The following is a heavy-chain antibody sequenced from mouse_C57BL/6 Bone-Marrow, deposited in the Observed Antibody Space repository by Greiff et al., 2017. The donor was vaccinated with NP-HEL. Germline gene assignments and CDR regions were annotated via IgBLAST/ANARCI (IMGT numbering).Heavy chain of an antibody. CDR2: IDPENGDT. D-gene: IGHD2-14*01. V-gene: IGHV14-4*01. CDR1: GFNIKDDY. CDR3: TTWGRYPFAY. J-gene: IGHJ3*01. Sequence: EVQRVESGAELVRPGASVKLSCTASGFNIKDDYMHWVKQRPEQGLEWIGWIDPENGDTEYASKFQGKATITADTSSNTAYLQLSSLTSEDTAVYYCTTWGRYPFAYWGQGTLVTVSA.